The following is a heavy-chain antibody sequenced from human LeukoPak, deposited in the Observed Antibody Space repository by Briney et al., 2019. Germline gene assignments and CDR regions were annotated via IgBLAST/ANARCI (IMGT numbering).Heavy chain of an antibody. CDR1: GYTFTSYD. Sequence: ASVKVSCKASGYTFTSYDINWVRQATGQGLEWMGWMNPNSGGTNYAQKFQGRVTMTRDTSISTAYMELSRLRSDDTAVYYCARVARIAVAGPDPFLGYWGQGTLVTVSS. J-gene: IGHJ4*02. CDR2: MNPNSGGT. V-gene: IGHV1-2*02. D-gene: IGHD6-19*01. CDR3: ARVARIAVAGPDPFLGY.